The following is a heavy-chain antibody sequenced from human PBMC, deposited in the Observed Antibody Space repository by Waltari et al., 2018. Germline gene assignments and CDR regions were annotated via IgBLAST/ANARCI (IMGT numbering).Heavy chain of an antibody. CDR2: IIPIFGTA. Sequence: QVQMVQSGAEVKKPGSSVKVSCKASGDTFSSYAISWVRQAPGQGLEWMGGIIPIFGTANYAQKFQGRVTITADESTSTAYMELSSLRSEDTAVYYCARVLLAYYDSSGYIDYWGQGTLVTVSS. CDR3: ARVLLAYYDSSGYIDY. CDR1: GDTFSSYA. V-gene: IGHV1-69*13. D-gene: IGHD3-22*01. J-gene: IGHJ4*02.